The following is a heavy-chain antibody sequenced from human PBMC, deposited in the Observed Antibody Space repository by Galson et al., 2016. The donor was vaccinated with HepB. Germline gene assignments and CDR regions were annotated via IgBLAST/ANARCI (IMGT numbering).Heavy chain of an antibody. Sequence: TLSLTCTVSGGSISSGSYYWTWIRQPAGKGLEWIGRIYNSGSTNYSPSLRSRVTMSVDTSKKQFSLNLSSVTAADTAVYFCARGGTFYFGSDAFDIWGQGTMVTVSS. CDR3: ARGGTFYFGSDAFDI. CDR2: IYNSGST. CDR1: GGSISSGSYY. D-gene: IGHD3-10*01. V-gene: IGHV4-61*02. J-gene: IGHJ3*02.